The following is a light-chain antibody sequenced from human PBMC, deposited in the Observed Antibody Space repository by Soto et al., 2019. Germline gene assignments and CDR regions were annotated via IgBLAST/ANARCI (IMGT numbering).Light chain of an antibody. CDR1: SSDVGSHDL. Sequence: QSVLTQPASVSGSPGQSIAISCTGTSSDVGSHDLVSRYQQQSGKVPKLIIYDVSSRPSGVSNRFSGSKSGNTASLTISGLQAEDEADYYCSSFTSTTTYVFGTGTKVTV. J-gene: IGLJ1*01. CDR2: DVS. CDR3: SSFTSTTTYV. V-gene: IGLV2-14*02.